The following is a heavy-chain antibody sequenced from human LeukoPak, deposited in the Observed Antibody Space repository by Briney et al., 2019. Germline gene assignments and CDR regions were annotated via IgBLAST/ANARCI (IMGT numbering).Heavy chain of an antibody. D-gene: IGHD4/OR15-4a*01. V-gene: IGHV3-23*01. CDR1: GFTFSNYW. Sequence: GGSLRLSCVVSGFTFSNYWMSWVRQAPGKGLEWVSAISDSGGSAYYADSVKGRFTISIDDSKNTLYLQMNSLRAEDTAVYYCARRAGAYSHPYDYWGQGTLVTVSS. CDR3: ARRAGAYSHPYDY. J-gene: IGHJ4*02. CDR2: ISDSGGSA.